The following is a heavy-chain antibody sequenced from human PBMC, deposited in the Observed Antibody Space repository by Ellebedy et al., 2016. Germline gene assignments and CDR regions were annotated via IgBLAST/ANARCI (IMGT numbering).Heavy chain of an antibody. Sequence: SETLSLTCAVYGGSFSGYYWSWIRQPPGKGLEWIGEINHSGSTNYNPSLKSRVTISVDTSKNQFSLKLSSVTAADTAVYYCARVGWLQLIDYWGQGTLVTVSS. J-gene: IGHJ4*02. CDR3: ARVGWLQLIDY. CDR1: GGSFSGYY. D-gene: IGHD5-24*01. V-gene: IGHV4-34*01. CDR2: INHSGST.